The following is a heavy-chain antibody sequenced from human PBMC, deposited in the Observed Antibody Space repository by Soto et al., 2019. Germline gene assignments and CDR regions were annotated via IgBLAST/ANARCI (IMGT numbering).Heavy chain of an antibody. J-gene: IGHJ4*02. CDR3: ARARGAKEFDY. CDR1: GGSVSSGSYY. Sequence: QVQLQESGPGLVKPSETLSLTCTVSGGSVSSGSYYWSWIRQPPGKGLEWIGYIYYSGSTNYNPSPKSRVTISVDTSNNPFSLKLSSVTAADPAGYYCARARGAKEFDYWGQGTLVTVSS. D-gene: IGHD1-26*01. CDR2: IYYSGST. V-gene: IGHV4-61*01.